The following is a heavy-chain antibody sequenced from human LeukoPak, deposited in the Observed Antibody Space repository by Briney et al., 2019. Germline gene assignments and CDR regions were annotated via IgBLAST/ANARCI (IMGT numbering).Heavy chain of an antibody. CDR3: ASQRGYSGYVVY. D-gene: IGHD5-12*01. CDR2: IYYSGST. Sequence: PSETLSLTCTVSGGSISSGDYYWSWIRQPPGKGLEWIGYIYYSGSTYYNPSLKSRVTISVDTSKNQFSLKLSSVTAADTAVYYCASQRGYSGYVVYWGQGTLVTVSS. J-gene: IGHJ4*02. CDR1: GGSISSGDYY. V-gene: IGHV4-30-4*01.